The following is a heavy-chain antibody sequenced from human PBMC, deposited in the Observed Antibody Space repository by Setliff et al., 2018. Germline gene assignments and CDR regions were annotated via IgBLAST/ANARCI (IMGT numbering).Heavy chain of an antibody. V-gene: IGHV4-39*07. CDR2: IYYSGGT. CDR3: AGDRQYCSSPTCYSSYFYYYGMDV. Sequence: ASETLSLTCTVSGGSISSSSYYWGWIRQPPGKGLEWIGSIYYSGGTYYNPSLKSRVTISVDTSKNQFSLKLSSVTAADTAVYYCAGDRQYCSSPTCYSSYFYYYGMDVWGQGTTVTVSS. D-gene: IGHD2-2*02. J-gene: IGHJ6*02. CDR1: GGSISSSSYY.